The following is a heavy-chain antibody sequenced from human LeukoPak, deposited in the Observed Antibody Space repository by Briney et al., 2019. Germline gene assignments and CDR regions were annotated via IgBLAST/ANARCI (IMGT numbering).Heavy chain of an antibody. V-gene: IGHV3-23*01. J-gene: IGHJ4*02. CDR2: ISGTGDST. Sequence: GGSLRLSCAASGFTFSSYAMSWVRQAPGKGLEWVSAISGTGDSTYSTDSVKGRFTISRDNSKNTLYLQMNSLRAEDTAVYYCAKKVPANWGSYFDYWGQGTLVTVSS. CDR1: GFTFSSYA. D-gene: IGHD7-27*01. CDR3: AKKVPANWGSYFDY.